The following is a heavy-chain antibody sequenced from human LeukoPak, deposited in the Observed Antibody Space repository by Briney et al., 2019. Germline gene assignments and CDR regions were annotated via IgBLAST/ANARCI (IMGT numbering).Heavy chain of an antibody. Sequence: GASVKVSCKSSRYTFAFANYDISWVRQAPGQGLEWMGWISAYNGNTNYAQKLQGRVTMTTDTSTSTAYMELRSLRSDDTAVYYCARLGNYDFWSGFSYYGMDVWGQGTTVTVSS. CDR1: RYTFAFANYD. CDR2: ISAYNGNT. D-gene: IGHD3-3*01. J-gene: IGHJ6*02. CDR3: ARLGNYDFWSGFSYYGMDV. V-gene: IGHV1-18*01.